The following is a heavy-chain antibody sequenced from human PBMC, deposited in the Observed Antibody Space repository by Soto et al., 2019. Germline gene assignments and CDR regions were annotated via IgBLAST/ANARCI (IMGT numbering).Heavy chain of an antibody. D-gene: IGHD3-3*01. J-gene: IGHJ4*02. Sequence: EVQLLESGGGLVQPGGSLRLSCAASGFTFSSYAMSWVRQAPGKGLEWVSAISGSGGSTYYADSVKGRFTISRDNSKNTLYLQMNSLGAEDTAVYYCAKAGYYDFWSGYYNFDYWGQGTLVTVSS. CDR1: GFTFSSYA. V-gene: IGHV3-23*01. CDR3: AKAGYYDFWSGYYNFDY. CDR2: ISGSGGST.